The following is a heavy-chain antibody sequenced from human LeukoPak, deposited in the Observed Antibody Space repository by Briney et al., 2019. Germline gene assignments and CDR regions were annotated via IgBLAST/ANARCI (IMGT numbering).Heavy chain of an antibody. CDR3: ARDSPMVRGDDAFDI. V-gene: IGHV4-4*02. D-gene: IGHD3-10*01. J-gene: IGHJ3*02. Sequence: PSGTLSLTCAVSGGSISSSNWWSWVRQPPGKGLEWIGEIYHSGSTNYNPSLKSRVTISVDKSKNQFSLKLSSVTAADTAVYYCARDSPMVRGDDAFDIWGQGTMVTVSS. CDR1: GGSISSSNW. CDR2: IYHSGST.